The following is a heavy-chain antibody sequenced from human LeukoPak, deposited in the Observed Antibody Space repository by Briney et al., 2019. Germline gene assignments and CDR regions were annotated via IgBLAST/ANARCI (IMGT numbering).Heavy chain of an antibody. CDR3: AKDIVVVAATPDDAFDI. CDR2: IRQDGSEK. J-gene: IGHJ3*02. D-gene: IGHD2-15*01. V-gene: IGHV3-7*03. Sequence: GGSLRLSCAASGFMFSNSWMNWGRQAPGKGLEWLANIRQDGSEKHYVDSVKGRFTISRDNSKNSLYLQMNSLRVEDTAVYYCAKDIVVVAATPDDAFDIWGQGTMVTVSS. CDR1: GFMFSNSW.